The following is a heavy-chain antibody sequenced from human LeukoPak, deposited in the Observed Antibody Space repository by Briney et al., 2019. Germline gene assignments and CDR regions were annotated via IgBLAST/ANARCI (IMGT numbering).Heavy chain of an antibody. Sequence: GGSLRLSCVASGFTFGAYWMNWVRQAPGKGLEWVANIWQGESGAHYVDSVRGRFIISGDSAKTSLYLQMNNLRAEGSAVYYCVRGRDIVATAPYYYYGMDVWGQGTTVTVSS. J-gene: IGHJ6*02. CDR3: VRGRDIVATAPYYYYGMDV. CDR2: IWQGESGA. CDR1: GFTFGAYW. V-gene: IGHV3-7*04. D-gene: IGHD5-12*01.